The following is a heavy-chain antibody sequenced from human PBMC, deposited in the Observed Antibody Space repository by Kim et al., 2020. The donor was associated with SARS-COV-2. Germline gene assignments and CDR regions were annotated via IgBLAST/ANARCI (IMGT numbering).Heavy chain of an antibody. J-gene: IGHJ6*02. D-gene: IGHD2-2*01. Sequence: ASVKVSCKASGYSFTTHYIHWVRQAPGQGLEWLGVINPSGGSTTYAQRFQGRVSMTTDTSTSTVYMELTSLKSEDTAVYYCARDPVVAAVLFHGMEVWGQGTTVTVSS. V-gene: IGHV1-46*01. CDR3: ARDPVVAAVLFHGMEV. CDR2: INPSGGST. CDR1: GYSFTTHY.